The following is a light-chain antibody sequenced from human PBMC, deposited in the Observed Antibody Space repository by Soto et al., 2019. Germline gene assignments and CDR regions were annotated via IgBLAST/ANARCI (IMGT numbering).Light chain of an antibody. Sequence: EIVLTQSPATLSLSPGERATLSCRASQRVSNYFAWYQQKPGQAPRLLIYDASKRATGIPARFSGSGSGTDFTLTISSLEPEDLAVYYCQQRSNWPLTLGQGTKVEIK. CDR3: QQRSNWPLT. CDR1: QRVSNY. J-gene: IGKJ1*01. CDR2: DAS. V-gene: IGKV3-11*01.